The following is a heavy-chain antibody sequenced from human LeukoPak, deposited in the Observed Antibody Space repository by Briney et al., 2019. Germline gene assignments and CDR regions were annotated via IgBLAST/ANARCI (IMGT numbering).Heavy chain of an antibody. CDR3: ARIITMVRGVIIKFRNYCYMDV. CDR1: GYTFTSYD. CDR2: MNPNSGNT. V-gene: IGHV1-8*01. Sequence: GASVKVSCKASGYTFTSYDINWVRQATGQGLEWMGWMNPNSGNTGYAQKFQGRVTMTRNTSISTAYMELSSLRSEDTAVYYCARIITMVRGVIIKFRNYCYMDVWGKGTTVTISS. D-gene: IGHD3-10*01. J-gene: IGHJ6*03.